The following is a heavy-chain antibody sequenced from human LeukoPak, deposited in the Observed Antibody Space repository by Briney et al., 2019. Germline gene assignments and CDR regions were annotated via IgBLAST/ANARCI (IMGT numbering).Heavy chain of an antibody. Sequence: SETLSLTCAVYGGSFSGYYWSRIRQPPGKGLEWIGEINHSGSTNYNPSLKSRVTISVDTSKNQFSLKLSSVTAADTAVYYCARQGRDYYDSSGYYPYWGQGTLVTVSS. CDR2: INHSGST. CDR1: GGSFSGYY. CDR3: ARQGRDYYDSSGYYPY. V-gene: IGHV4-34*01. J-gene: IGHJ4*02. D-gene: IGHD3-22*01.